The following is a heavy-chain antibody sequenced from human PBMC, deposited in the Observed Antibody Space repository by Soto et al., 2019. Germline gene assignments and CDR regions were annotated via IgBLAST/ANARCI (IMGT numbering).Heavy chain of an antibody. D-gene: IGHD6-13*01. J-gene: IGHJ6*02. CDR2: INPNSGGT. V-gene: IGHV1-2*04. CDR1: GYTFTGYY. CDR3: ARDGSGRIAAAGKRGEFYYYGMDV. Sequence: ASVKVSCKASGYTFTGYYMHRVRQAPGQGLEWMGWINPNSGGTNYAQKFQGWVTMTRDTSISTAYMELSRLRSDDTAVYYCARDGSGRIAAAGKRGEFYYYGMDVWGQGTTVTVS.